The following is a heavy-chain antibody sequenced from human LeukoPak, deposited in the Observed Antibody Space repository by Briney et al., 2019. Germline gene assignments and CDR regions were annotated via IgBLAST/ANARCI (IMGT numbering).Heavy chain of an antibody. D-gene: IGHD3-22*01. CDR3: ATETNYDSSAYYPSFDY. V-gene: IGHV1-24*01. CDR1: GYTLTELS. CDR2: FDPEDGET. J-gene: IGHJ4*02. Sequence: ASVKVSCKVSGYTLTELSMHWVRQAPGKGLEWMGGFDPEDGETIYAQKFQGRVTMTEDTSTDTAYMELSSLRSEDTAVYYCATETNYDSSAYYPSFDYWGQGTPVTVSS.